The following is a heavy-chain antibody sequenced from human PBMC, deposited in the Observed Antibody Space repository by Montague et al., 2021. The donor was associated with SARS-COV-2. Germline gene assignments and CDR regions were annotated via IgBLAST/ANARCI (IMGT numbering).Heavy chain of an antibody. D-gene: IGHD3-9*01. CDR3: ARGRPVQGSFRHFDSISSGALDI. CDR2: INQGGAP. Sequence: SETLSLTCVVSRGSFSNYYWTWIRQSPGKGLEWIGEINQGGAPNXTPSLKCRVTISLDTSKKQISLKLNSVTVADTAVFFCARGRPVQGSFRHFDSISSGALDIWAQGSLVIVFS. V-gene: IGHV4-34*01. CDR1: RGSFSNYY. J-gene: IGHJ3*02.